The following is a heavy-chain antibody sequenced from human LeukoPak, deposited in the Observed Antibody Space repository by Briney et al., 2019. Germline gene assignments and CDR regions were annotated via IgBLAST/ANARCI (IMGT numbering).Heavy chain of an antibody. J-gene: IGHJ5*02. CDR1: GGSISSYY. CDR2: IYTSGST. D-gene: IGHD4-17*01. Sequence: SETLSLTCTVSGGSISSYYWGWIRQPAGKGLEWIGRIYTSGSTNYNPSLKSRVTISVVKSKNQFSLKLTSVTAADTAVYYCARLNGDYDWGNWFDPWGQGTLVTVSS. CDR3: ARLNGDYDWGNWFDP. V-gene: IGHV4-4*07.